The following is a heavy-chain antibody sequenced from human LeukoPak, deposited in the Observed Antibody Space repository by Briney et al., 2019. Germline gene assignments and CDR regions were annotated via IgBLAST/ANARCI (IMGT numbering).Heavy chain of an antibody. CDR2: INTNTGNP. CDR3: ARVYYYDSSGYLMYYFDY. V-gene: IGHV7-4-1*02. Sequence: ASVTVSCKASGYTFTRYAMNWVRQAPGKGVEWMGWINTNTGNPKYEQGFTGRFVFSLDTSVSTAYLQIISLKAEHTAVYYCARVYYYDSSGYLMYYFDYWGQGALVTVSS. CDR1: GYTFTRYA. J-gene: IGHJ4*02. D-gene: IGHD3-22*01.